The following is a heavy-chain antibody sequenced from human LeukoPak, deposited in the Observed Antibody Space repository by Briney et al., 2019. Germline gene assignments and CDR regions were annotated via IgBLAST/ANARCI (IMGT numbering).Heavy chain of an antibody. D-gene: IGHD1-26*01. Sequence: HPGGSLRLSCAPSGFIFSDYWFHWVRQTPGQGLVWVAAINRDGTGTSHADSVRGRFTVSRDNAKNTLYLQLNSLRADDTAVYYCARSGDSNYFGSYSGYAFDIWGQGTMVTVSS. CDR3: ARSGDSNYFGSYSGYAFDI. CDR1: GFIFSDYW. J-gene: IGHJ3*02. V-gene: IGHV3-74*01. CDR2: INRDGTGT.